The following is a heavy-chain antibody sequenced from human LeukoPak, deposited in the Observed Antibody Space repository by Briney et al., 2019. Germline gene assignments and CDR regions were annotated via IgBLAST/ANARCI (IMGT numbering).Heavy chain of an antibody. Sequence: PSETLSLTCTVSGVSISSSSYYWGWIRQPPGKGLEWIGSIYYSGSTYYNPSLKSRVTISVDTSKNQFSLKLSSVTAADTAVYYWGGDLTGAGDYYYYGRDVWGQGTTVTVSS. V-gene: IGHV4-39*07. J-gene: IGHJ6*02. CDR1: GVSISSSSYY. CDR2: IYYSGST. D-gene: IGHD6-19*01. CDR3: GGDLTGAGDYYYYGRDV.